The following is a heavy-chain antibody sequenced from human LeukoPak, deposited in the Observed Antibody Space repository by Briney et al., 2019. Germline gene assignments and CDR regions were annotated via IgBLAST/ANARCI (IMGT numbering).Heavy chain of an antibody. CDR2: IKQDGSEK. J-gene: IGHJ6*02. Sequence: GGSLRLSWAASGFTFSSYWMRWVRQAPGKGGEWVANIKQDGSEKYNVDSVKGRFTISRDNAKNSLYLQMNSLRAEDTAVYYCARDLVAPDGMDVWGQGTTVTVSS. CDR3: ARDLVAPDGMDV. D-gene: IGHD2-15*01. V-gene: IGHV3-7*01. CDR1: GFTFSSYW.